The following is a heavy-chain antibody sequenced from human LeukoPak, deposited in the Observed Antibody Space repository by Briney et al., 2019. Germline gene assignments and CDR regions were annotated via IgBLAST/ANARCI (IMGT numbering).Heavy chain of an antibody. CDR3: ARGSPIVGARVTSDI. D-gene: IGHD1-26*01. CDR1: GYTFSGYY. CDR2: INPKSGGT. Sequence: EASVKVSCRASGYTFSGYYMHWVRQAPGQGLEWMGWINPKSGGTKYAQNFQGRVSMTRDTSISTAYMELSSLKSDDTAVYYCARGSPIVGARVTSDIWGQGTKVTVSS. V-gene: IGHV1-2*02. J-gene: IGHJ3*02.